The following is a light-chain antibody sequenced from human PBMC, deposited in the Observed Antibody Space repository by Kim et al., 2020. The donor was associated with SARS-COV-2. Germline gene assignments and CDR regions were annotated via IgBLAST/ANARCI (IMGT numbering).Light chain of an antibody. V-gene: IGLV3-21*04. CDR2: YDS. CDR3: QVWDSDTDHWV. J-gene: IGLJ3*02. CDR1: NIATKS. Sequence: SYELTQPPSVSVAPGKTARITCGGDNIATKSVHWCQQKPGQAPVVVVYYDSDRPSGIPERFSGSNSGNTATLTVTRVEAGDEADYYCQVWDSDTDHWVFGGGTQLTVL.